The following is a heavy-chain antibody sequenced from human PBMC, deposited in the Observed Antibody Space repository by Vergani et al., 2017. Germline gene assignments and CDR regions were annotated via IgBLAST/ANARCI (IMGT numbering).Heavy chain of an antibody. J-gene: IGHJ6*02. CDR2: ISGSGGST. Sequence: EVQLLESGGDLVQPGGSLRLSCAASGFTFNHYAMNWVRQAPGQGLEWVSGISGSGGSTYYAGSVKGRFTISRDSSKNTLYLQMNSLSAGDTAVYYCAKANPRNSGYDYLYYYHAMDVWGQGTTVTVS. CDR3: AKANPRNSGYDYLYYYHAMDV. CDR1: GFTFNHYA. D-gene: IGHD5-12*01. V-gene: IGHV3-23*01.